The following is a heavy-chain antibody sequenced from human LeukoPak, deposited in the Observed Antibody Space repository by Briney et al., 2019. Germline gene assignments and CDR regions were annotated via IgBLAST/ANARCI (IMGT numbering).Heavy chain of an antibody. V-gene: IGHV3-48*03. Sequence: GGSLRLSCAASGFTFSSYEINWVRQAPGKGLEWVSYISGGGSARYYADSVRGRFTISRDNAKNSLFLQVSSLRAEDTAVYYCTRVGTRNAFDIWGQGTMVTVSS. CDR2: ISGGGSAR. J-gene: IGHJ3*02. CDR3: TRVGTRNAFDI. D-gene: IGHD1-1*01. CDR1: GFTFSSYE.